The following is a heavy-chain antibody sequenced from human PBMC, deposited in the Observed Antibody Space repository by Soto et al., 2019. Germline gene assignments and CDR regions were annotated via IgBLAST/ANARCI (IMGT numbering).Heavy chain of an antibody. V-gene: IGHV3-23*01. CDR1: GFMFNNYA. Sequence: GGSLRLSCAASGFMFNNYAMSWVRQAPGEGLEWVSTVSVSGGTTYYADSLKGRFTISRDNSKKTVYLQMNRLRADDTAIYYCAKGLSYYDTSGYRLFDYWGQGTLVTVSS. D-gene: IGHD3-22*01. CDR3: AKGLSYYDTSGYRLFDY. CDR2: VSVSGGTT. J-gene: IGHJ4*02.